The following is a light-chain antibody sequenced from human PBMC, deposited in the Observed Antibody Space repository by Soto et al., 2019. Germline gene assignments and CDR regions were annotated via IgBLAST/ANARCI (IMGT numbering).Light chain of an antibody. Sequence: IVLTQSPGTMSLAPGSRATLSCRASQRVSSGYLAWYQQKPGQAPRLIIYGESSRATGIPARFSGSGSGTDFTLTITRLEPEDSAVYFCQQSTGPPTTFGQGTRLEIK. V-gene: IGKV3-20*01. CDR3: QQSTGPPTT. J-gene: IGKJ5*01. CDR1: QRVSSGY. CDR2: GES.